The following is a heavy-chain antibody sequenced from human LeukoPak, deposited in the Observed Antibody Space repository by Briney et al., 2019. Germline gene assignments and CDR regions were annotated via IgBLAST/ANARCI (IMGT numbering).Heavy chain of an antibody. Sequence: GGSLRLSCAASGFTFSDYYMSWIRQAPGKGLEWLSYISSSGTTIYYADSVKGRFTISRDNAENSLYLQMNSLRAEDTAVYYCARSSYSSSWYTQSLSDYYMDVWGKGTTVTVSS. V-gene: IGHV3-11*04. CDR3: ARSSYSSSWYTQSLSDYYMDV. D-gene: IGHD6-13*01. CDR1: GFTFSDYY. J-gene: IGHJ6*03. CDR2: ISSSGTTI.